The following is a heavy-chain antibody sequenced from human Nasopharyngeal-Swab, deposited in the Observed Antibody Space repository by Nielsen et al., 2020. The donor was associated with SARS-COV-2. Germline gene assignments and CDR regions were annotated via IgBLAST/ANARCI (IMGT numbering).Heavy chain of an antibody. CDR2: IWYDGSNK. J-gene: IGHJ4*02. Sequence: GESLKISCAASGFTFSSYGMHWVRQAPGKGLEWVAVIWYDGSNKYYADSVKGRFTISRDNSKNTLYLQMNSLRAEDTAVYYCARSLYGDYRQCFDYWGQGTLVTVSS. D-gene: IGHD4-17*01. V-gene: IGHV3-30*19. CDR3: ARSLYGDYRQCFDY. CDR1: GFTFSSYG.